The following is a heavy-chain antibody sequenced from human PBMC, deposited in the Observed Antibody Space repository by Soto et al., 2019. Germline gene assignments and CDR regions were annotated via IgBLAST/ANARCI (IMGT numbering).Heavy chain of an antibody. CDR3: AGEPPYCSSSSCYHWFDP. D-gene: IGHD2-2*01. CDR1: GFTLSNYA. V-gene: IGHV3-23*01. J-gene: IGHJ5*02. Sequence: EVQLLESGGGLVQPGGSLRLSCAGFGFTLSNYAMKWVRQAPGKGLEWVSSISGGGTRYYADSVKGRFTISRDNSKNTLYLQMNSLRAEDTGLFYCAGEPPYCSSSSCYHWFDPWGQGTLVTVSS. CDR2: ISGGGTR.